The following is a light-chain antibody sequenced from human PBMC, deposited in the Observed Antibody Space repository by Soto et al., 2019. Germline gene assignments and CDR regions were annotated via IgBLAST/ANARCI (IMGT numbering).Light chain of an antibody. J-gene: IGKJ4*01. CDR2: DAS. V-gene: IGKV3-20*01. CDR3: QHYGSSPLT. CDR1: QRVRSRY. Sequence: EIVLTQSPGTLSLSPGERATLSCRASQRVRSRYLAWYQQKPGQAPRLLMYDASTRATAIPDRFSGSGSGTDFTLTIIRLEPEDFSVYYCQHYGSSPLTFGGGTKVEIK.